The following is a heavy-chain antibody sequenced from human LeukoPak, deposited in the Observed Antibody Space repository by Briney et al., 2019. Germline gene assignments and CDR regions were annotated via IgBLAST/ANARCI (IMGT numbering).Heavy chain of an antibody. Sequence: GSLRLSCTASGFTFSSYWMTWVRQAPGKGLEWVANIKQDGSEKYYVDSVKGRFTISRDNAKNSLYLQMYSLRAEDTSMYYCARDWSRYSYWGQGTLVTVSS. CDR3: ARDWSRYSY. CDR1: GFTFSSYW. V-gene: IGHV3-7*01. D-gene: IGHD1-14*01. CDR2: IKQDGSEK. J-gene: IGHJ4*02.